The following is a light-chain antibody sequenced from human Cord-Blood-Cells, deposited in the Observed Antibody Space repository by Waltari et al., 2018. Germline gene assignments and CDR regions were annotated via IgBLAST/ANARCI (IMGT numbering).Light chain of an antibody. CDR2: DVS. V-gene: IGLV2-14*03. Sequence: QSALTQPASVLGSSCQSITISCPGTSIDVGGYKYVPWYQQHPGKAPNLMIYDVSNRPSGVSDRFSGSKSGNTASLTISGLQAEDEADYYCSSYTSSSTYVFGTGTKVTVL. CDR3: SSYTSSSTYV. J-gene: IGLJ1*01. CDR1: SIDVGGYKY.